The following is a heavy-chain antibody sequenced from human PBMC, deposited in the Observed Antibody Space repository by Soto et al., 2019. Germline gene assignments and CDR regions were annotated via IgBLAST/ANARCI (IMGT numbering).Heavy chain of an antibody. CDR2: IIPIFGTA. CDR1: GGTFSSYA. D-gene: IGHD5-18*01. J-gene: IGHJ6*02. CDR3: ARDDVDTAMTYGMAV. V-gene: IGHV1-69*12. Sequence: QVQLVQSGAEVKKPGSSVKVSCKASGGTFSSYAISWVRQAPGQGLEWMGGIIPIFGTANYAQKFQGRVTITADESKSTAYMELGSLRSEDTAVYYCARDDVDTAMTYGMAVWGQGTTVNFSS.